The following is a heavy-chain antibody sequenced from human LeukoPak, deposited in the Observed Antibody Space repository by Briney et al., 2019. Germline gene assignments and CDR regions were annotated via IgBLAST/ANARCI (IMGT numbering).Heavy chain of an antibody. CDR1: DGSLSGYY. Sequence: PSETLSLTCAVYDGSLSGYYWTWIRQPPGKGLEWIGEIDHSGNTNYNPSLKSRVTISVDTSKNQFSLNLSFVTAADTAVYYCARVVAHFDYWGQGTLVTVSS. D-gene: IGHD2-15*01. CDR2: IDHSGNT. J-gene: IGHJ4*02. CDR3: ARVVAHFDY. V-gene: IGHV4-34*01.